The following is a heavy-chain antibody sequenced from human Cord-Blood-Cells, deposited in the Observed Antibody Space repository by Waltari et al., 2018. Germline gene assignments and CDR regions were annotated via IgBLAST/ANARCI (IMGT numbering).Heavy chain of an antibody. D-gene: IGHD3-9*01. J-gene: IGHJ2*01. CDR3: ARAPGDILTGYYMNWYFDL. V-gene: IGHV1-2*06. CDR2: INPNSGGT. CDR1: GSTFTGYN. Sequence: QVQLVQSGAEVKKPGASVKVSYKASGSTFTGYNMHWVRQAPGQGLEWMGRINPNSGGTNYAQKFQGGVTMTRDTSISTAYMELSRLRSYDTAVYYCARAPGDILTGYYMNWYFDLWGRGTLVTVSS.